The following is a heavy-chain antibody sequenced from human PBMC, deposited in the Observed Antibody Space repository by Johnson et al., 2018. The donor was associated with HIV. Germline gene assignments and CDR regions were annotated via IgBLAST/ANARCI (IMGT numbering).Heavy chain of an antibody. CDR2: ISYDGSNK. CDR3: ARCQRGYSFSDAFDI. CDR1: GFTFSSYA. Sequence: VQLVESGGGVVPPGRSLRLSCAASGFTFSSYAMHWVRQAPGKGLEWVAVISYDGSNKYYADSVKGRFTISRDNAKNSLYLQMNSLRPEDTAVYYCARCQRGYSFSDAFDIWGQGTMVTVSS. D-gene: IGHD5-18*01. V-gene: IGHV3-30*04. J-gene: IGHJ3*02.